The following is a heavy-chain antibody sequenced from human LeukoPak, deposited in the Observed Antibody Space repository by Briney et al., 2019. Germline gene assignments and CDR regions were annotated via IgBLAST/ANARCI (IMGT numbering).Heavy chain of an antibody. CDR1: GYTFTGYY. Sequence: ASVKVSCKASGYTFTGYYMHWVRQAPGQGLEWMGWINPNSGGTNYAQRFQGRVTMTRDTSISTAYMELSRLRSDDTAVYYCARIVDTAMVVDYWGQGTLVTVSS. J-gene: IGHJ4*02. CDR3: ARIVDTAMVVDY. V-gene: IGHV1-2*02. D-gene: IGHD5-18*01. CDR2: INPNSGGT.